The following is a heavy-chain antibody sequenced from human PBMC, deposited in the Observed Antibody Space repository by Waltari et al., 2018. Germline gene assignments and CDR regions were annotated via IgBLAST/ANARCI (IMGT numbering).Heavy chain of an antibody. CDR3: ARLIVIPATINYFHGLDV. J-gene: IGHJ6*02. CDR1: GDSINSGSAH. V-gene: IGHV4-61*02. D-gene: IGHD2-2*01. Sequence: QVQLQESGPGLVNPSQTLFLTCTVSGDSINSGSAHWSWIRPPAGKGLEWIGRVYSSGGTNYNPVLQSRVTISIDTSRNQFSLRLTSVTAADTAVYYCARLIVIPATINYFHGLDVWGQGATVTVSS. CDR2: VYSSGGT.